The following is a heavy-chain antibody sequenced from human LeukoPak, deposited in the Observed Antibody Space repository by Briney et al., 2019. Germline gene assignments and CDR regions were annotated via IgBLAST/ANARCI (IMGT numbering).Heavy chain of an antibody. CDR2: IRYDGSNK. CDR3: AKLPPSVAVAGTVEDY. D-gene: IGHD6-19*01. CDR1: GFTFSSYG. Sequence: GGCLRLSCAASGFTFSSYGMHWVRQTPGKGLEWVAFIRYDGSNKYYADSVKGRFTISRDNSKKTLYLQMNSLRPEDTAVYYCAKLPPSVAVAGTVEDYWGQGTLVTVSS. J-gene: IGHJ4*02. V-gene: IGHV3-30*02.